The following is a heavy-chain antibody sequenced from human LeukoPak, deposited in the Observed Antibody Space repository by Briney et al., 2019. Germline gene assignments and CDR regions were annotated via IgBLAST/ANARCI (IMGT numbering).Heavy chain of an antibody. CDR3: ASPRGASSYFDC. V-gene: IGHV3-21*01. Sequence: PVGSLRLSCAASAFSFRSYSMNWVRQAPGKGLEWVSSISSDSSYIYYADSVKGRFTISRYNAKNSLYLQMNSLRAEDTAVYYCASPRGASSYFDCWGQGTLVTVSS. D-gene: IGHD3-22*01. J-gene: IGHJ4*02. CDR2: ISSDSSYI. CDR1: AFSFRSYS.